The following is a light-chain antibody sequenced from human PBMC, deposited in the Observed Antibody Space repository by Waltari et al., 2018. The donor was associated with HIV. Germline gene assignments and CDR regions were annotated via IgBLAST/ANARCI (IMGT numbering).Light chain of an antibody. CDR2: KVS. Sequence: DVVMTQSPVSLPVTLGQPASISCRSSQGLVYSDGNTYLNWFQQRPGQSPRRLIYKVSIRDSGVPDRFSGSGSGTDFTLTITRLQAEDVALYHCQQYFRIPPTFGGGTKVEIK. J-gene: IGKJ4*01. CDR1: QGLVYSDGNTY. CDR3: QQYFRIPPT. V-gene: IGKV2-30*01.